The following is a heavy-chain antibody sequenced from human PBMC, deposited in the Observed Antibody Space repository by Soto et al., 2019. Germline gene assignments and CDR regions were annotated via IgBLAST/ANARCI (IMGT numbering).Heavy chain of an antibody. CDR1: GGSISRYC. CDR2: IYPSGST. D-gene: IGHD2-2*01. CDR3: ARATYYCSSTSCYPAYYGMDV. V-gene: IGHV4-4*07. Sequence: PSETLSLTCTVSGGSISRYCWRWIRQPSGKGLEWIGRIYPSGSTNYSPSLKSRVTMSVDTSKNQLSLKLSSVTAADTAVYYCARATYYCSSTSCYPAYYGMDVWGQGTTVTVS. J-gene: IGHJ6*02.